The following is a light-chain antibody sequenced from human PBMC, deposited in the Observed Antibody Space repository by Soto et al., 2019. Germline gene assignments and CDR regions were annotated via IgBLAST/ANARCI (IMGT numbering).Light chain of an antibody. CDR3: XXXXXXXRX. CDR1: QGIRND. Sequence: AIQMTQSPSSLSASVGDRVTITCRASQGIRNDLGWYQQKPGKAPKLLIYAASSLQSGVPSRFGGSGSGTDFTLTISSLQPEDFATXXXXXXXXXXRXFXQGTKVDIK. V-gene: IGKV1-6*01. J-gene: IGKJ1*01. CDR2: AAS.